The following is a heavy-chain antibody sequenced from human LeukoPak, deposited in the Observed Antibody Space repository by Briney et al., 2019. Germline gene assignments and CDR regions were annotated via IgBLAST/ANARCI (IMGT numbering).Heavy chain of an antibody. J-gene: IGHJ4*02. Sequence: SETLSLTCTVSGGSISSYYWSWIRQPPGKGLEWIGYIYHSGSTYYNPSLKSRVTISVDRSKNQFSLKLSSVTAADTAVYYCARHTYYYDSSGYPDWRGQGTLVTVSS. D-gene: IGHD3-22*01. CDR2: IYHSGST. CDR3: ARHTYYYDSSGYPDW. CDR1: GGSISSYY. V-gene: IGHV4-59*08.